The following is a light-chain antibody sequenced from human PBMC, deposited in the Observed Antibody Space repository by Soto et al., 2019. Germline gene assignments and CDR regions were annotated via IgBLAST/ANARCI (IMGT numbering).Light chain of an antibody. CDR3: QQYDDWPET. Sequence: EKVMTQSPATLSVSPGERATLSCRASQGVSSNLAWYQQKPGQAPRLLIYDASTRATGIPARFSGSGSGTEFTLTISSLQSEDLAVYYCQQYDDWPETLGQGTKVDLK. J-gene: IGKJ1*01. CDR2: DAS. V-gene: IGKV3-15*01. CDR1: QGVSSN.